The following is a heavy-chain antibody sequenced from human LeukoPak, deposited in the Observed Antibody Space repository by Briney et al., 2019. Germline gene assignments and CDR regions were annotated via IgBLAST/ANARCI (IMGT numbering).Heavy chain of an antibody. Sequence: PSETLSLTCAVYGGSFSGYYWSWIRQPPGKGLEWIGEINHSGSTNYNPSLKSRVTISVDTSKNQFSLKLSSVTAADTAVYYCARDLWFGELLFDYWGQGTLVTVSS. V-gene: IGHV4-34*01. J-gene: IGHJ4*02. CDR3: ARDLWFGELLFDY. CDR1: GGSFSGYY. CDR2: INHSGST. D-gene: IGHD3-10*01.